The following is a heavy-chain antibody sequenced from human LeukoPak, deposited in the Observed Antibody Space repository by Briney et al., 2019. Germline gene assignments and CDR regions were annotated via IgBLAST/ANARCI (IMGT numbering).Heavy chain of an antibody. V-gene: IGHV1-2*02. Sequence: ASVKVSCKASGYIFTGYYIHWVRQAPGQGLEWMGWVNPTHGGTNFAQKFQGRVTMTRDTSISTAYMELSRPTSDDTAMCYCAIVTTADGYWGQGTPLTVSS. CDR2: VNPTHGGT. CDR1: GYIFTGYY. CDR3: AIVTTADGY. D-gene: IGHD4-17*01. J-gene: IGHJ4*02.